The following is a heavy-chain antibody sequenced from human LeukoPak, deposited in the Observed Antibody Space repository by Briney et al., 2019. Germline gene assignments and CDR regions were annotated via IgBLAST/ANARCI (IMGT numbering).Heavy chain of an antibody. Sequence: SETLSLTCAVSGGFMRNYYWSWIRHPPGKGLEWITYTYDSGSSSYNPSLRSRVYISIETSKNQFSLNLSSVTAAATAVYYCARGWASSWYYFDFWGQGTPVTVSS. J-gene: IGHJ4*02. D-gene: IGHD2-2*01. CDR1: GGFMRNYY. CDR3: ARGWASSWYYFDF. CDR2: TYDSGSS. V-gene: IGHV4-59*01.